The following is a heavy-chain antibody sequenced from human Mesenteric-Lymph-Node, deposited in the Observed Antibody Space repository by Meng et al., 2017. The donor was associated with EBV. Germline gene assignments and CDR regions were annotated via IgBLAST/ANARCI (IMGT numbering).Heavy chain of an antibody. V-gene: IGHV3-30-3*01. Sequence: QVHLVDSGGGVVQPGRSLRLSCAASGFTFNNYPMHWVRQAPGKGLEWVAVVQYDGIYKYYADSVKGRFTISRDNSKNMVYLQMDSLRTEDTAVYYCAKAEATSFDYWGQGTLVTVSS. D-gene: IGHD1-26*01. J-gene: IGHJ4*02. CDR3: AKAEATSFDY. CDR2: VQYDGIYK. CDR1: GFTFNNYP.